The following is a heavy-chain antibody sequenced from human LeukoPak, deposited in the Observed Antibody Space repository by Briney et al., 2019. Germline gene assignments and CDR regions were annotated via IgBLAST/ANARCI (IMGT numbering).Heavy chain of an antibody. Sequence: ASVKVSCKASGYTFTSYGISWVRQAPGQGLEWMGWISAYNGNTNYAQKLQGRVTMTTDTSTSTAYMELRSLRSDDTAVYYCARDLPTHHSSIPVARPGLDYWGQGTLVTVSS. J-gene: IGHJ4*02. CDR3: ARDLPTHHSSIPVARPGLDY. D-gene: IGHD6-13*01. CDR1: GYTFTSYG. V-gene: IGHV1-18*01. CDR2: ISAYNGNT.